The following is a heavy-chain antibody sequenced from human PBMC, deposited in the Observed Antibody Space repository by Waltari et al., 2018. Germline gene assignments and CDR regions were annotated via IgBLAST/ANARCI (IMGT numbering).Heavy chain of an antibody. D-gene: IGHD3-22*01. J-gene: IGHJ4*02. V-gene: IGHV3-21*01. Sequence: EVQLVESGGGLVKPGGSLRLSCAASGFTFSSYSMNWVRQAPGKGLEGVSSIGSSSRYIYNADSVKGRFTIARDNAKNSLYLQMNSLRAEDTAVYYCARGAIPAGAYYYDSSGYYGPFDYWGQGTLVTVSS. CDR2: IGSSSRYI. CDR3: ARGAIPAGAYYYDSSGYYGPFDY. CDR1: GFTFSSYS.